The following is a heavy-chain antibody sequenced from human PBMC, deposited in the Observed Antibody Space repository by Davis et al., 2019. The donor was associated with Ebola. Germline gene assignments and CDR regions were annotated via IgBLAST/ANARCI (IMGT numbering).Heavy chain of an antibody. J-gene: IGHJ4*02. CDR3: ARGYCSGGSCYSPDY. CDR1: GYTFTNYY. Sequence: ASVKVSCKASGYTFTNYYMHWVRQAPGQGLEWMGWISAYNGNTNYAQKLQGRVTMTTDTSTSTAYMELRSLRSDDTAVYYCARGYCSGGSCYSPDYWGQGTLVTVSS. V-gene: IGHV1-18*04. D-gene: IGHD2-15*01. CDR2: ISAYNGNT.